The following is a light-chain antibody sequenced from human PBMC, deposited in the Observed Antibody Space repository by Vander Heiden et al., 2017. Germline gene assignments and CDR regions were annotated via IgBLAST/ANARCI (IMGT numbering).Light chain of an antibody. CDR3: QQSYSAPIT. Sequence: DIQMTPSPFSLSATVGDSVTITCRASQSISNYLNWYQQKPAKAPKLLIYRASSLQTGAPSRFSGSGSGTDFTLTINTLQPEDFATYYCQQSYSAPITFGGGTKVEI. CDR2: RAS. CDR1: QSISNY. J-gene: IGKJ4*01. V-gene: IGKV1-39*01.